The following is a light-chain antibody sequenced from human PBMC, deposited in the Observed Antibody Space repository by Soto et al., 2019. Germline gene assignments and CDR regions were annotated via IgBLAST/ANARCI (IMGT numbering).Light chain of an antibody. J-gene: IGLJ2*01. Sequence: QSALTQPPSASGSPGQSVTISCTGTSSDVGGYNYVSWYQQHPGKATKLMIYEVSQRPSGVPDRFSGSKSGNTASLTVSGLQAEDEADYYCSSYAGSNKLVVFGGGTKVTVL. CDR3: SSYAGSNKLVV. CDR2: EVS. CDR1: SSDVGGYNY. V-gene: IGLV2-8*01.